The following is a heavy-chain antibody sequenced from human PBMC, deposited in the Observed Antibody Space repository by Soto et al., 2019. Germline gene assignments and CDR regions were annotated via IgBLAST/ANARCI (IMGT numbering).Heavy chain of an antibody. CDR3: ARDWGRSKLVPAAISAMDV. CDR2: IIPMFGIA. J-gene: IGHJ6*02. CDR1: GGTFNSYT. Sequence: QVQLVQSGAEVKKPGSSVKVSCKGSGGTFNSYTVTWVRQAPGQGLEWMGRIIPMFGIATYAQNFQGRVTITADKSTGNAYMELRSLRSAHTAAYYCARDWGRSKLVPAAISAMDVWGQGTTGTVSS. V-gene: IGHV1-69*08. D-gene: IGHD2-2*01.